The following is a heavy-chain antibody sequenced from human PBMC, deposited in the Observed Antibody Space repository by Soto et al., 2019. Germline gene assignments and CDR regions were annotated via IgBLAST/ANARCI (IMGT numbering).Heavy chain of an antibody. CDR3: ARVDTMVRVVIIPGPYHFDY. CDR2: IKQDGSEK. J-gene: IGHJ4*02. CDR1: GFTFSSDW. D-gene: IGHD3-10*01. V-gene: IGHV3-7*01. Sequence: GGSLRLSCAASGFTFSSDWMSCVRQAPGKGLEWVANIKQDGSEKYYVDSVKGRFTISRDNAKNSLYLQMNSLRAEDTAVYYCARVDTMVRVVIIPGPYHFDYWGQGTLVPVSS.